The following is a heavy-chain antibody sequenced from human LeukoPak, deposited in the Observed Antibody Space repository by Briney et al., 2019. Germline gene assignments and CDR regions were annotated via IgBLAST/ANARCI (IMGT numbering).Heavy chain of an antibody. J-gene: IGHJ6*03. D-gene: IGHD2-15*01. CDR3: ARTVVAATYYYMDV. CDR2: INWNGGST. CDR1: GFTFDDYG. Sequence: GGSLRLSCAASGFTFDDYGMSWVRQAPGKGLEWVSGINWNGGSTGYADSVKGRFTISRDNAKNSLYLQMNSLRAEDTALYYRARTVVAATYYYMDVWGKGTTVTVSS. V-gene: IGHV3-20*04.